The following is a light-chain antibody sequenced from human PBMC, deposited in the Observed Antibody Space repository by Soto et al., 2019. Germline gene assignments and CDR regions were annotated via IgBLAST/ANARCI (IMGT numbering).Light chain of an antibody. CDR2: GAS. J-gene: IGKJ4*01. CDR3: QQYNNWPLT. CDR1: QSVSSN. Sequence: EIVMTQSPATLSVSPGGRATLSCRASQSVSSNLAWYQQKPGQAPRLLIYGASTRATCIPDRFSGSGSGTEFTLTVSSQQSEEFAGYYCQQYNNWPLTFGGGTKEEIK. V-gene: IGKV3D-15*01.